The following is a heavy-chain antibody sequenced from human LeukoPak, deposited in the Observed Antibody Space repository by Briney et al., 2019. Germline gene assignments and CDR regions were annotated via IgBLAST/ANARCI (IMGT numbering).Heavy chain of an antibody. CDR1: GFTFDDYA. D-gene: IGHD6-19*01. V-gene: IGHV3-9*01. CDR2: ISWNSGSI. CDR3: AKDIGIAVAGDGFDP. Sequence: GRSLTLSCAASGFTFDDYAMHWVRQAPWKGLAWVSGISWNSGSIGYADSVKGRFTISRDNAKNSLYLQMNSLRAEDTALYYCAKDIGIAVAGDGFDPWGQGTLVIVSS. J-gene: IGHJ5*02.